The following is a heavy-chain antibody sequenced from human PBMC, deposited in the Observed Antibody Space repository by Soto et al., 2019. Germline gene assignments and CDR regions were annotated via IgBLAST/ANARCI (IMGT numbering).Heavy chain of an antibody. CDR3: ARRYSGTLDY. V-gene: IGHV4-59*08. D-gene: IGHD4-4*01. Sequence: ETLSLTCTVSGGSISSYYWSWIRQPPGKGLEWIGYIYYSGSTNYNPSLKSRVTISVDTSKNQFSLKLSSVTAADTAVYYCARRYSGTLDYWGQGTLVTVSS. CDR1: GGSISSYY. CDR2: IYYSGST. J-gene: IGHJ4*02.